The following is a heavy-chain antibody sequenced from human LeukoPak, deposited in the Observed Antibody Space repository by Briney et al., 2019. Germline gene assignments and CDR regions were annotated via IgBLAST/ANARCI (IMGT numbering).Heavy chain of an antibody. D-gene: IGHD7-27*01. CDR1: GFIFSNYG. CDR3: ARDWAYHFDY. Sequence: GGSLRLSCAASGFIFSNYGMHWVRKAPGKGLEWVAFVQYDGSNKYYADSVKGRFTISKDTSKNTLYLQMNSLRAEDTAVYYCARDWAYHFDYWGQGTLVIVSS. J-gene: IGHJ4*02. V-gene: IGHV3-30*02. CDR2: VQYDGSNK.